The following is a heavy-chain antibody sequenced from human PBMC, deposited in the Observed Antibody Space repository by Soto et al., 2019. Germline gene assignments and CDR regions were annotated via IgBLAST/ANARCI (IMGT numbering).Heavy chain of an antibody. J-gene: IGHJ4*02. D-gene: IGHD5-12*01. Sequence: QVQLQESGPGLLKPSETLSLTCSVSGGPIRSYYLSWVRQAPVKGLEWIAYIAYTGITGYNPSLRSRVTISGDTSQNLFSLKMTSVTAADTAVYYCAREGFSGYEALDYWGQGILVTVSS. CDR2: IAYTGIT. CDR3: AREGFSGYEALDY. V-gene: IGHV4-59*01. CDR1: GGPIRSYY.